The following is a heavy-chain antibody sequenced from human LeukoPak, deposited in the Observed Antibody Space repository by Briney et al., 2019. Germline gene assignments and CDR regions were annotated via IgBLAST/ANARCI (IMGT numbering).Heavy chain of an antibody. Sequence: ASVKVSCKASGYTFTSYDINWVRQATGQGLEWMGWMNPNSGNTGYAQKFQGRVTMTRNTSISTAYMELSSLRSEDTAVYYCARGPGSPEYAAASSGAFDPWGQGTLVTVSS. J-gene: IGHJ5*02. CDR1: GYTFTSYD. D-gene: IGHD6-13*01. V-gene: IGHV1-8*01. CDR2: MNPNSGNT. CDR3: ARGPGSPEYAAASSGAFDP.